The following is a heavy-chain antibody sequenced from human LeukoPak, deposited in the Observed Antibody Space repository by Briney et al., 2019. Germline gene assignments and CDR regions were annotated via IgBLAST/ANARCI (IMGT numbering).Heavy chain of an antibody. V-gene: IGHV3-23*01. CDR2: ISGSGGAT. CDR3: ARGGVDYYGSGTYYLMYYFDY. Sequence: ETLSLTCTVSGGSISSYYWSWVRQAPGKGLEWVSGISGSGGATYYADSVKGRFTISRDDPHNTLYLQMNSLRAEDTAVYFCARGGVDYYGSGTYYLMYYFDYWGQGALVTVSS. CDR1: GGSISSYY. J-gene: IGHJ4*02. D-gene: IGHD3-10*01.